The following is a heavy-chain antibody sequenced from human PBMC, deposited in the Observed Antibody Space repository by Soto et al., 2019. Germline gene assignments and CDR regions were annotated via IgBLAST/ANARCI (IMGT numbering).Heavy chain of an antibody. CDR1: GFTFSSYS. Sequence: SLRLSCAASGFTFSSYSMNWVRQAPGKGLEWVSSISSSSSYIYYADSVKGRFTISRDNAKNSLYLQMNSLRAEDTAVYYCARVERYYYDSSGPDYWGQGTLVTVSS. CDR3: ARVERYYYDSSGPDY. D-gene: IGHD3-22*01. CDR2: ISSSSSYI. J-gene: IGHJ4*02. V-gene: IGHV3-21*01.